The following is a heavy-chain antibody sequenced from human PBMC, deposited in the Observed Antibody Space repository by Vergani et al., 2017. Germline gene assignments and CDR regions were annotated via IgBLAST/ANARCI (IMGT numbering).Heavy chain of an antibody. V-gene: IGHV3-30*04. CDR2: ISYDGSNK. CDR3: ARARGDYGAGTVSGYYYYYYIDV. D-gene: IGHD3-10*01. Sequence: QVQLVESGGGVVQPGRSLRLSCAASGFTSSSYAMLWVRQAPGKGLEWVAVISYDGSNKYYADSVKGRFTISRDNSKNTLYLQMNSLRAEDKAVYYCARARGDYGAGTVSGYYYYYYIDVWGKGTTVTVSS. J-gene: IGHJ6*03. CDR1: GFTSSSYA.